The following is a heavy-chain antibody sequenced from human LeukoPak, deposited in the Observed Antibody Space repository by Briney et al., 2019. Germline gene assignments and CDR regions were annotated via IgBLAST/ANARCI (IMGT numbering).Heavy chain of an antibody. V-gene: IGHV1-2*02. Sequence: ASVKVSCKASGYTFTGYYMHWVRQAPGQGLEWMGWINPNSGGTNYAQEFQGRVTMTRDTSISTAYMELRSLRSDDTAVYYCARDQHSSSTYWGQGTLVTVSS. CDR3: ARDQHSSSTY. D-gene: IGHD6-6*01. CDR1: GYTFTGYY. J-gene: IGHJ4*02. CDR2: INPNSGGT.